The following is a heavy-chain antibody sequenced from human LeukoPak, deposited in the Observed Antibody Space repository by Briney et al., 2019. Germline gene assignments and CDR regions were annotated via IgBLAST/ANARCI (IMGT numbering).Heavy chain of an antibody. Sequence: ASVKVSCKASGYTFTGYYMHWGRQAPGQGLGWMGWINTNSGGTNYAQKFQGRVTMTRDTSISTAYMELSRLRSDDTAVYYCARDWDPPAFDYWGQGTLVTVSS. J-gene: IGHJ4*02. CDR3: ARDWDPPAFDY. CDR1: GYTFTGYY. CDR2: INTNSGGT. D-gene: IGHD1-26*01. V-gene: IGHV1-2*02.